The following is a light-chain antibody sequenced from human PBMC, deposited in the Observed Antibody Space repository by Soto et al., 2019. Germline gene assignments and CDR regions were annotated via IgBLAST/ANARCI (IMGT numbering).Light chain of an antibody. Sequence: ELVLTQSPATLSLSPGERATLSCRASQSVSSYLAWYQQKPGQAPRLLIYDASNRATGIPARFSGSGSGTDFTLTISSLEPGDFAVYYCQQRRNWPLTFGGGTKVEIK. J-gene: IGKJ4*01. V-gene: IGKV3-11*01. CDR3: QQRRNWPLT. CDR1: QSVSSY. CDR2: DAS.